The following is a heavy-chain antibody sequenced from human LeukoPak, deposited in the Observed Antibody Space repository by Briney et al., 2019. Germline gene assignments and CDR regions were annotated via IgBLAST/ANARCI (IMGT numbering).Heavy chain of an antibody. CDR2: ISYDGSNK. CDR3: ARKGWSPRYYYMDV. Sequence: GRSLRLSCAASGFTFSSYAMHWVRQAPGKGLEWVAVISYDGSNKYYADSVKGRFTISRDNSKNTLYLQMNSLRAEDTAVYYCARKGWSPRYYYMDVWGKGTTVIVSS. J-gene: IGHJ6*03. D-gene: IGHD2-15*01. V-gene: IGHV3-30*04. CDR1: GFTFSSYA.